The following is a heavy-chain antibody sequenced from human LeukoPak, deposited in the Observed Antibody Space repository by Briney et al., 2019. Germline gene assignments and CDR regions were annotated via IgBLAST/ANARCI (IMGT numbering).Heavy chain of an antibody. D-gene: IGHD6-13*01. CDR3: ARGLRYSSPYYYYYMDV. Sequence: ASVKVSCKASGYTFTGYYMHWVRQAPGQGLEWMGWINPNSGGTNYAQKFQGRVTMTRDTSISTAYMELSRLRSDDTAVYYCARGLRYSSPYYYYYMDVWGKGTTVTVSS. CDR1: GYTFTGYY. CDR2: INPNSGGT. J-gene: IGHJ6*03. V-gene: IGHV1-2*02.